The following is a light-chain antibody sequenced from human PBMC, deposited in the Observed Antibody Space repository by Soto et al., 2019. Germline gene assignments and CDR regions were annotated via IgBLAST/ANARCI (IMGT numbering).Light chain of an antibody. Sequence: DIQMTPSPSSLSASVGGRVTITCRASQSISSWLAWYQQKPGKAPKLLIYKASSLESGVPSRFSGSGSGTEFTLTISSLQPDDFATYYCQQYSSFWTFGQGTKVDIK. V-gene: IGKV1-5*03. CDR1: QSISSW. CDR3: QQYSSFWT. J-gene: IGKJ1*01. CDR2: KAS.